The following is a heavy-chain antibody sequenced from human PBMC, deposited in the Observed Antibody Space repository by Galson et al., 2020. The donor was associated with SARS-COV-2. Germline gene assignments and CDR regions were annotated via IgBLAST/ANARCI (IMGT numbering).Heavy chain of an antibody. V-gene: IGHV3-33*01. J-gene: IGHJ3*01. Sequence: GGSLRLSCAASGFTFSSYGMHWVRQAPGKGLEWVAVIWYDGSNKYYADSVKGRFTISRDNSKNTLYLQMNSLRAEDTAVYYCARETIGYDILTGSAFVWGQGTMVTVSS. CDR2: IWYDGSNK. D-gene: IGHD3-9*01. CDR3: ARETIGYDILTGSAFV. CDR1: GFTFSSYG.